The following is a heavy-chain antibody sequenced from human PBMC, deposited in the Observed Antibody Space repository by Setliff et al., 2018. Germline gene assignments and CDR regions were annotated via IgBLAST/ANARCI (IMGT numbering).Heavy chain of an antibody. V-gene: IGHV1-69*13. Sequence: GASVKVSCKASGGTFRNYGISWVRQAPGQGLDWMGGIIPMFGTTNYARKFQGRVTITADESTITAYMELSSLRSEDTAVYYCARRGGWVVVTATNWFDPWGQGTLVTVSS. CDR2: IIPMFGTT. J-gene: IGHJ5*02. D-gene: IGHD2-21*02. CDR1: GGTFRNYG. CDR3: ARRGGWVVVTATNWFDP.